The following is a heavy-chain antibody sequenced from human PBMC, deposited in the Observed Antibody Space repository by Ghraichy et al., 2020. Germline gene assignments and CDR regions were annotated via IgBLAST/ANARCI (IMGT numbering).Heavy chain of an antibody. V-gene: IGHV3-23*01. CDR2: ISDSGGAT. CDR3: AKATATRRIVGATTAFDI. D-gene: IGHD1-26*01. CDR1: GFTFSTYA. J-gene: IGHJ3*02. Sequence: GGSLRLSCAASGFTFSTYAMNWVRQAPGKGLEWVSTISDSGGATYHADSVKGRFTITRDNSKSTLYLQMNSLRAEDTAVYYCAKATATRRIVGATTAFDIWGQGTMVTVSS.